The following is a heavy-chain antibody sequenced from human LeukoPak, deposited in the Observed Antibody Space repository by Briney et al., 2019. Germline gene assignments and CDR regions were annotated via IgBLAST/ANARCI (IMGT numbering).Heavy chain of an antibody. CDR2: ISGSGGST. Sequence: GGSLRLSCAASGFTFSSYAMSWVRQAPGKGLEWVSAISGSGGSTYYADSVKGRFTISRENSKNTLYLQMNSLRAEDTAVYYCAKFCSSGWYYFDYWGQGTLVTVSS. D-gene: IGHD6-19*01. CDR3: AKFCSSGWYYFDY. V-gene: IGHV3-23*01. J-gene: IGHJ4*02. CDR1: GFTFSSYA.